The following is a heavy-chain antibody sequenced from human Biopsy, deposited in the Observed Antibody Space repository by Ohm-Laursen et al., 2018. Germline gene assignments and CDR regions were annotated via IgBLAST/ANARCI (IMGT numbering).Heavy chain of an antibody. J-gene: IGHJ5*02. Sequence: PSDTLSLTCTVSGVSINTGGYYWTWIRQHPGTGLEWIGYIHYSGNTLYNPSLKSRLTISVDTSRNQFSLKLTSVTAADTALYYCTRAGGGKIYDLWGQGTLVTVSS. CDR1: GVSINTGGYY. V-gene: IGHV4-31*03. CDR2: IHYSGNT. CDR3: TRAGGGKIYDL. D-gene: IGHD3-16*01.